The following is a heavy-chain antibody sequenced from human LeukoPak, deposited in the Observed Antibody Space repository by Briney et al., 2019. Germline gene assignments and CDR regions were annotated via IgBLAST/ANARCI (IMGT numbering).Heavy chain of an antibody. CDR3: VWGFWDFDY. CDR1: GFTFGSYS. D-gene: IGHD7-27*01. J-gene: IGHJ4*02. Sequence: PGGSLRLSCAASGFTFGSYSMNWVRQAPGKGLEWVSSISSSSSYIYYADSVKGRFTISRDNAKNSLYLQMNSLRAEDTAVYYCVWGFWDFDYWGQGTLVTVSS. CDR2: ISSSSSYI. V-gene: IGHV3-21*01.